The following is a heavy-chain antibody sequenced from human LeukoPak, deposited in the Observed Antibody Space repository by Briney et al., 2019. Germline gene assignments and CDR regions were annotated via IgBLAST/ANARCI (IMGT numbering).Heavy chain of an antibody. D-gene: IGHD3-10*01. J-gene: IGHJ4*02. CDR3: ASVGGGGSGSYYKSRSAPNNLLIDY. V-gene: IGHV3-21*01. Sequence: GGSLRLSCAASGFTFSSYSMNWVRQAPGKGLEWVSSISSSSSYIYYADSVKGRFTISRDNAKNSLYLQMNSLRAEDTAVYYCASVGGGGSGSYYKSRSAPNNLLIDYWGQGTLVTVSS. CDR2: ISSSSSYI. CDR1: GFTFSSYS.